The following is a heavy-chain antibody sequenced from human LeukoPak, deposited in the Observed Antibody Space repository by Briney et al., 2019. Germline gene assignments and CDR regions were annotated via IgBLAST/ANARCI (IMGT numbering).Heavy chain of an antibody. J-gene: IGHJ4*02. CDR3: ARDSSRLLWFGELLYGTYYFDY. Sequence: GGSLRLSCAASGFTFDDYGMSWVRQAPGKGPEWVSGINWNGGSTGYADSVKGRFTISRDNAKNSLYLQMNSLRAEDTALYYCARDSSRLLWFGELLYGTYYFDYWGQGTLVTVSS. D-gene: IGHD3-10*01. CDR2: INWNGGST. CDR1: GFTFDDYG. V-gene: IGHV3-20*04.